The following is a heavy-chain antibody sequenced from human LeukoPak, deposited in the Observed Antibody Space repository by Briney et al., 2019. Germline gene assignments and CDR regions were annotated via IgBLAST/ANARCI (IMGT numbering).Heavy chain of an antibody. D-gene: IGHD3-22*01. CDR2: ISGSGGST. Sequence: GGSLRLSCAASGFTFSSYSMSWVRQAPGKGLEWVSAISGSGGSTYYADSVKGRFNISRDNAKNSLYLQMNSLRAEDTAVYYCAGYVSSGRRDAFDIWGQGTMVTVSS. J-gene: IGHJ3*02. CDR3: AGYVSSGRRDAFDI. CDR1: GFTFSSYS. V-gene: IGHV3-23*01.